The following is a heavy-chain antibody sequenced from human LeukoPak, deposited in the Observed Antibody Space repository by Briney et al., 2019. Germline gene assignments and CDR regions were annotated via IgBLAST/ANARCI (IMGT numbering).Heavy chain of an antibody. Sequence: PGTSLRLSCAASGFAFSTYGMHWVRQAPGKGLEWVAVTSSDGSQKNYADSVKGRFTISRDNAKNSLYLQMNSLRAEDTAVYYCARDWEGTGLSHFDYWGQGTLVTVSS. CDR1: GFAFSTYG. CDR3: ARDWEGTGLSHFDY. CDR2: TSSDGSQK. D-gene: IGHD1-26*01. V-gene: IGHV3-30*03. J-gene: IGHJ4*02.